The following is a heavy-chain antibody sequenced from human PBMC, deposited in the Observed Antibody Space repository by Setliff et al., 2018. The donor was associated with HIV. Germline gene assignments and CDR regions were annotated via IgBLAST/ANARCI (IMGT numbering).Heavy chain of an antibody. V-gene: IGHV3-23*01. Sequence: PGGSLRLSCAAPGLTFEYYAMTWVRQAPGKGLEWVSGISGSGDRTYYAPAVRGRFTISRDNVKNILYLQMNNLRAEDTALYFCAQDYTATFWEYNWFDPWGQGTLVTV. CDR2: ISGSGDRT. CDR3: AQDYTATFWEYNWFDP. CDR1: GLTFEYYA. J-gene: IGHJ5*02. D-gene: IGHD2-15*01.